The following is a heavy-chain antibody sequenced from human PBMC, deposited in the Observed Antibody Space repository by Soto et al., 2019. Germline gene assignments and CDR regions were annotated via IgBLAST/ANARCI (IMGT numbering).Heavy chain of an antibody. CDR3: ARQIYDSDTGPNFQYYFDS. CDR1: GYSFAGYW. D-gene: IGHD3-22*01. Sequence: GESLKISCKGSGYSFAGYWITWVRQKPGKGLEWMGRIDPSDSQTYYSPSFRGHVTISVTKSITTVFLQWSGLRASDTAMYYCARQIYDSDTGPNFQYYFDSWGQGTPVTVSS. V-gene: IGHV5-10-1*01. J-gene: IGHJ4*02. CDR2: IDPSDSQT.